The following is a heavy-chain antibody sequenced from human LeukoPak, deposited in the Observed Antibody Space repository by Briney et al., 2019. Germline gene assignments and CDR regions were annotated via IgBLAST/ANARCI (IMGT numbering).Heavy chain of an antibody. Sequence: PGGSLRLSCAASGFTFSSYWMSWVRQAPGKGLEWVANIKQDGSESYYVDSVKGRFSISRDNAKKSLYLQMNSLRAEDTAIYYCARDWATKSRYFVWFFGSEDWGQGTLVTVS. CDR1: GFTFSSYW. J-gene: IGHJ4*02. CDR2: IKQDGSES. V-gene: IGHV3-7*01. D-gene: IGHD3-9*01. CDR3: ARDWATKSRYFVWFFGSED.